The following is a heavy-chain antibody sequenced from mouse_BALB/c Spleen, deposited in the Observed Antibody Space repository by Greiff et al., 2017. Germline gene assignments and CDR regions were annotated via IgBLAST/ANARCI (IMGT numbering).Heavy chain of an antibody. CDR2: IWAGGST. Sequence: VKLMESGPGLVAPSQSLSITCTVSGFSLTSYGVHWVRQPPGKGLAWLGVIWAGGSTNYNSALMSRLSISKDNSKSQVFLKMNSLQTDDTARYYCARGWLLAVDYWGQGTTLTVSS. V-gene: IGHV2-9*02. D-gene: IGHD2-3*01. J-gene: IGHJ2*01. CDR3: ARGWLLAVDY. CDR1: GFSLTSYG.